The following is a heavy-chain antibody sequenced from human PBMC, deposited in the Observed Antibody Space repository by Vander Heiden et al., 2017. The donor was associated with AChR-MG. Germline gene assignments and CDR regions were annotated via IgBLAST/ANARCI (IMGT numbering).Heavy chain of an antibody. Sequence: QVQLAQSGAEANKPGASVKVSCKASGYTLTGYEMHWVRQAPGQGLEWLGWISPDSGGTNYAQKFQGWVTRTRDTSVSTAYMELSRLGSDGTAVYYCARDRECYFDYWGQGTLVTVSS. CDR1: GYTLTGYE. D-gene: IGHD3-3*01. V-gene: IGHV1-2*04. J-gene: IGHJ4*02. CDR2: ISPDSGGT. CDR3: ARDRECYFDY.